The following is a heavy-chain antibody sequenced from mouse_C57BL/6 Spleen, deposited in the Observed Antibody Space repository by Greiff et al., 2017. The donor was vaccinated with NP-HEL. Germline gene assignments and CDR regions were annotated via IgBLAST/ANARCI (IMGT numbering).Heavy chain of an antibody. CDR1: GYTFTSYW. D-gene: IGHD1-1*01. V-gene: IGHV1-72*01. CDR2: IDPNSGGT. CDR3: ARGGYYGSGSSDY. Sequence: QVQLQQPGAELVKPGASVKLSCKASGYTFTSYWMHWVKQRPGRGLEWIGRIDPNSGGTKYNEKFKSKATLTVDKPSSTAYMQLSSLTSEDSAVDYCARGGYYGSGSSDYWGQGTTLTVSS. J-gene: IGHJ2*01.